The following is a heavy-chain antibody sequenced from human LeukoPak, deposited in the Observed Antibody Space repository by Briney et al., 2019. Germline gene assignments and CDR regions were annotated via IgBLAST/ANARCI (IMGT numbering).Heavy chain of an antibody. Sequence: SETLSLTCTVSGGSISSYYWSWIRQPAGKGLEWIGRIYTSGSTNYNPSLKSRVTMSVDTSKNQFSLKLSSVTAADTAVYYCARDPQWLPPNTYSYSYMAVGEKGPTAPAPS. V-gene: IGHV4-4*07. D-gene: IGHD6-19*01. CDR1: GGSISSYY. CDR2: IYTSGST. J-gene: IGHJ6*03. CDR3: ARDPQWLPPNTYSYSYMAV.